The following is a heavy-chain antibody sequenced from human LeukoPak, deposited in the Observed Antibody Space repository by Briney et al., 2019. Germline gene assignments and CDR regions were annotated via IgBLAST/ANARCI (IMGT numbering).Heavy chain of an antibody. Sequence: GGSLRLSCAASGFTFSSYWMSWVRQAPGKGLEWVANIKQDGSEKYYVDSVKGRFTISRDNSKNTLYLQMNSLRAEDTAVYYCAKDDNYIRFLSWGQGTLVTVSS. CDR3: AKDDNYIRFLS. CDR1: GFTFSSYW. CDR2: IKQDGSEK. D-gene: IGHD3-16*01. J-gene: IGHJ5*02. V-gene: IGHV3-7*03.